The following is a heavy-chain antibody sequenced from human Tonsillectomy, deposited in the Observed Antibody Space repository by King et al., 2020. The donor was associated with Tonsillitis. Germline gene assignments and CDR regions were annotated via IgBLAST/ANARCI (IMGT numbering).Heavy chain of an antibody. D-gene: IGHD3-22*01. V-gene: IGHV3-21*01. CDR3: ARETRDSSGYYPYYAMDV. CDR1: GFTLSSYS. CDR2: ISSSSSYI. Sequence: DVQLVESGGGLVKPGGSLRLSCVGFGFTLSSYSMNWVRQAPGKGLEWVSSISSSSSYIYYADSVKGRFTISRDNAKNSLYLQMNSLRAEDTAVYYCARETRDSSGYYPYYAMDVWGQGTTVTVSS. J-gene: IGHJ6*02.